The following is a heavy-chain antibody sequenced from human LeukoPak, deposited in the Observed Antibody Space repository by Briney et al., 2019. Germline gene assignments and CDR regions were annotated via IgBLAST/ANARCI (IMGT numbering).Heavy chain of an antibody. V-gene: IGHV1-2*02. CDR2: INPNSGGT. CDR1: GYTFTGYY. D-gene: IGHD5-18*01. J-gene: IGHJ5*02. Sequence: GASVKVSCKASGYTFTGYYMHWVRQAPGQGLEWMGWINPNSGGTNYAQKFQGRVTMTRDTSISTAYMELSRLRSDDTAVYYCARGGMGTAMVTSGYNWFDPWGQGTLVTVSS. CDR3: ARGGMGTAMVTSGYNWFDP.